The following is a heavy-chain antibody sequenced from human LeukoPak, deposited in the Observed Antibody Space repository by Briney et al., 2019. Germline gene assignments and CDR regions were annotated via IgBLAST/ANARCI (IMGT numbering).Heavy chain of an antibody. CDR3: ARATDQPAAIIWFDP. Sequence: SETLSLTCTVSGGSISSYYWSWIRQPPGKGREWIGYIYYSGSTNYNPSLKSRVTISVDTYKNQFSLKLSSVTAADTAVYYCARATDQPAAIIWFDPWGQGTLVTVSS. D-gene: IGHD2-2*02. J-gene: IGHJ5*02. V-gene: IGHV4-59*01. CDR1: GGSISSYY. CDR2: IYYSGST.